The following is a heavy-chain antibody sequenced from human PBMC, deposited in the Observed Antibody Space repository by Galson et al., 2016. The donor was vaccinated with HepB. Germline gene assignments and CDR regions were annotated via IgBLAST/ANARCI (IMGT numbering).Heavy chain of an antibody. CDR2: IDPSDSYT. J-gene: IGHJ4*02. Sequence: QSGAEVKKPGESLKISCKGSGYNFSRHWIGWVRQLPGKGLEWVGRIDPSDSYTNYSPSFQGHVTIPADKSISTAYLQWSSLKPSDTAMYYCARLNTAMITVDYWGQGTLVTVSS. D-gene: IGHD5-18*01. CDR3: ARLNTAMITVDY. CDR1: GYNFSRHW. V-gene: IGHV5-10-1*01.